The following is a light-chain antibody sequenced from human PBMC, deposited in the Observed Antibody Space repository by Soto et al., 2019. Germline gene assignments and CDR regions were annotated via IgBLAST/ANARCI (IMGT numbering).Light chain of an antibody. V-gene: IGKV1-39*01. CDR2: DAS. CDR1: QSIRNY. J-gene: IGKJ3*01. CDR3: QQSYNDVIT. Sequence: EIQMTQSPSSLSLSLGDRATITCRASQSIRNYLNWYQQKPGKAPRLLIYDASSMQSGVPSRFSGSGSETDFTLTINNLQPEDFAIYYCQQSYNDVITFGPGTKVDIK.